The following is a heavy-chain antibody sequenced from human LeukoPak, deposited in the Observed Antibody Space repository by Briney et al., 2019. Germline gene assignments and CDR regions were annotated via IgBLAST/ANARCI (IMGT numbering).Heavy chain of an antibody. CDR2: IYTSGST. V-gene: IGHV4-61*02. CDR1: GGSISSGSYY. Sequence: PSQTLSLTCTVSGGSISSGSYYWSWIRQPAGKGLEWIGRIYTSGSTNYNPSLKSRVTISVDTSKNQFSLKLSSVTAADTAVYYCASSTSHDRPLDYWGQGTLVTVSS. D-gene: IGHD2-2*01. CDR3: ASSTSHDRPLDY. J-gene: IGHJ4*02.